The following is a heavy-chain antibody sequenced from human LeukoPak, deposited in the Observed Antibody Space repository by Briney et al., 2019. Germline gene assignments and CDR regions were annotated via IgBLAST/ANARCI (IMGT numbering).Heavy chain of an antibody. CDR3: ARDMDGSGSYFTVAMDV. Sequence: PGGSLRLSCGASGFTVKNNYMNWVRQAPGKGLEWVSSISTSRSYIYYADSVKGRFTVSRDNAKNSLYLQMNSLRAEDTAVYYCARDMDGSGSYFTVAMDVWGQGTTVTVSS. CDR1: GFTVKNNY. D-gene: IGHD3-10*01. CDR2: ISTSRSYI. J-gene: IGHJ6*02. V-gene: IGHV3-21*01.